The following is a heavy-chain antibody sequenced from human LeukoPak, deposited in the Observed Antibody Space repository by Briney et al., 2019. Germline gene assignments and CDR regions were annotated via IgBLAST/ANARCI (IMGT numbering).Heavy chain of an antibody. J-gene: IGHJ5*02. D-gene: IGHD6-13*01. V-gene: IGHV4-4*09. Sequence: SETLSLTCTVSGGSIINYYWSWIRQPPGKGLEWIGYIHSSGSTNYDPFLKSRVTMSVGTSKNQFSLKLSSVTAADTAVYYCAKHASIAGAGGWLDPWGLGTPVTVSS. CDR3: AKHASIAGAGGWLDP. CDR2: IHSSGST. CDR1: GGSIINYY.